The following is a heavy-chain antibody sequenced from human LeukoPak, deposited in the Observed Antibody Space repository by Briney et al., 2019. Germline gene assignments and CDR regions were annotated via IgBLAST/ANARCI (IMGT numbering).Heavy chain of an antibody. Sequence: AGGSLRLSCAASEFTFSSYYMTWVRQAPGKGREWVGSIRADGSAQFYVDSVGGRFTIARDNAKDSLYLQMNSLRAEDTAVYYCARWLYSGGWAIDYWGQGTMVSVSS. CDR2: IRADGSAQ. V-gene: IGHV3-7*01. J-gene: IGHJ4*02. CDR3: ARWLYSGGWAIDY. D-gene: IGHD6-19*01. CDR1: EFTFSSYY.